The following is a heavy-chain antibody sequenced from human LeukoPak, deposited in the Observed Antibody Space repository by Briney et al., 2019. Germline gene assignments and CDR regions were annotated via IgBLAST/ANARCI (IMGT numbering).Heavy chain of an antibody. CDR3: ARADYYYDSSGYPDAFDI. J-gene: IGHJ3*02. Sequence: PSETLSLTCTVSGGSISSGGYYWSWIRQPPGKGLEWIGYIFYSGGTNYNPSLKSRVTISVDTSKNQFSLKLSSVTAADTAVYYCARADYYYDSSGYPDAFDIWGQGTMVTVSS. V-gene: IGHV4-61*08. D-gene: IGHD3-22*01. CDR1: GGSISSGGYY. CDR2: IFYSGGT.